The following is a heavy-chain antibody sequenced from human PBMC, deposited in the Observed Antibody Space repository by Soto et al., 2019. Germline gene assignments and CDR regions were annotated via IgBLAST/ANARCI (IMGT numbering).Heavy chain of an antibody. D-gene: IGHD3-3*01. CDR2: ISGSGGST. CDR1: GFTFSSYA. Sequence: LRLSCAASGFTFSSYAMSWVRQAPGKGLEWVSAISGSGGSTYYADSVKGRFTISRDNSKNTLYLQMNSLRAEDTAVYYCAKDGAYDFWSGRPSPYYYYYMDVWGKGTTVTVSS. J-gene: IGHJ6*03. V-gene: IGHV3-23*01. CDR3: AKDGAYDFWSGRPSPYYYYYMDV.